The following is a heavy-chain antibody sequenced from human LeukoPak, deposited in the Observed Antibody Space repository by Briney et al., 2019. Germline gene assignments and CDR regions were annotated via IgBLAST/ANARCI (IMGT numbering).Heavy chain of an antibody. Sequence: QPGGSLRLCCAASGFTFSGYDMHWVRQAPGKGLEWVAFIRYDGSNKYYTDSVKGRFTISRDNSKNTLYLQMNSLRPEDTAVYYCAKASAIDYWGQGTLVTVSS. V-gene: IGHV3-30*02. J-gene: IGHJ4*02. CDR1: GFTFSGYD. CDR2: IRYDGSNK. CDR3: AKASAIDY.